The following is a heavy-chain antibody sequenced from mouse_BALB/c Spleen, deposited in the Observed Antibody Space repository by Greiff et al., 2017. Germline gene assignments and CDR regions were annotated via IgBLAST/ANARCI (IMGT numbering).Heavy chain of an antibody. CDR2: ISSGSSTI. CDR3: ARGDWGGFAY. V-gene: IGHV5-17*02. Sequence: EVKLQESGGGLVQPGGSRKLSCAASGFTFSSFGMHWVRQAPEKGLEWVAYISSGSSTIYYADTVKGRFTISRDNPKNTLFLQMTSLRSEDTAMYYCARGDWGGFAYWGQGTLVTVSA. D-gene: IGHD4-1*01. J-gene: IGHJ3*01. CDR1: GFTFSSFG.